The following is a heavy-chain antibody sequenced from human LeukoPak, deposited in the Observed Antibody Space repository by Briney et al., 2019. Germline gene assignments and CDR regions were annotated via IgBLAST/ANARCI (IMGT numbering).Heavy chain of an antibody. CDR3: ARDPRYYYDSRGPAGY. V-gene: IGHV1-69*04. D-gene: IGHD3-22*01. Sequence: SVKVSCKASGGTFSSYAISWVRQAPGQGLEWMGRIIPIFGIANYAQKFQGRVTITADKSTSTAYMELSSLRSEDTAVYYCARDPRYYYDSRGPAGYWGQGTLVTVSS. CDR1: GGTFSSYA. J-gene: IGHJ4*02. CDR2: IIPIFGIA.